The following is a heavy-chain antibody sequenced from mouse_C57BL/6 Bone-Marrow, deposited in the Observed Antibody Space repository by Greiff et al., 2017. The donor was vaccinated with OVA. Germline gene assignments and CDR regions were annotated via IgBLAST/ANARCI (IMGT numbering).Heavy chain of an antibody. CDR3: ARDARGNYNFDY. V-gene: IGHV5-16*01. D-gene: IGHD2-1*01. CDR2: INYDGSST. CDR1: GFTFSDYY. J-gene: IGHJ2*01. Sequence: EVNVVESEGGLVQPGSSMKLSCTASGFTFSDYYMAWVRQVPEKGLEWVANINYDGSSTYYLDSLKSRFIISRDNAKNILYLQMSSLKSEDTATYYCARDARGNYNFDYWGQGTTLTVSS.